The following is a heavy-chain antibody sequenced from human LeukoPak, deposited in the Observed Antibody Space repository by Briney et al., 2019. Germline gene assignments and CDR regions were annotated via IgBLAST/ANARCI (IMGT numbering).Heavy chain of an antibody. V-gene: IGHV3-23*01. J-gene: IGHJ4*02. CDR2: ISGSGGTT. D-gene: IGHD4/OR15-4a*01. CDR3: AKALYGGHDY. Sequence: GGSLRLSCAASGFTFSTYGMNWVRQAPGKGLESVSGISGSGGTTSYADSVKGRFTISRDNSKNTLFLQMSSLRAEDTAVYYCAKALYGGHDYWGQGTLVTVSS. CDR1: GFTFSTYG.